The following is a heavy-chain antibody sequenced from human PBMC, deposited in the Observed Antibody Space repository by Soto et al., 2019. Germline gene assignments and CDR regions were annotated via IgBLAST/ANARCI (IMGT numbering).Heavy chain of an antibody. J-gene: IGHJ3*02. CDR1: GGTFSSYT. CDR2: IIPILGIA. CDR3: ASLPVAYGAFDI. V-gene: IGHV1-69*02. Sequence: QVQLVQSGAEVKKPGSSVKVSCKASGGTFSSYTISWVRQAPGQGLEGMGRIIPILGIAKYDQKFQGRVTITADKSTSTAYMELSSLRSEATAVYYCASLPVAYGAFDIWGQGTMVTVSS. D-gene: IGHD6-19*01.